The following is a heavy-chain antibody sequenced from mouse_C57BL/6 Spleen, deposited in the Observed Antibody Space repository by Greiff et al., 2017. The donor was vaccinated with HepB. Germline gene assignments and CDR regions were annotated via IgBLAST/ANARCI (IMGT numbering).Heavy chain of an antibody. V-gene: IGHV1-64*01. CDR1: GYTFTSYW. J-gene: IGHJ2*01. CDR2: IHPNSGST. D-gene: IGHD1-1*01. Sequence: QVQLQQPGAELVKPGASVKLSCKASGYTFTSYWMHWVKQRPGQGLEWIGMIHPNSGSTNYNEKFKSKATLTVDKSSSTAYMQLSSLTSEDSAVYYCARGHTTVDYFDYWGQGTTLTVAS. CDR3: ARGHTTVDYFDY.